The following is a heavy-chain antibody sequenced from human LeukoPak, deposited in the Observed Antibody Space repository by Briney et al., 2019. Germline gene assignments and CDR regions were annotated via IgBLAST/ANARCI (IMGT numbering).Heavy chain of an antibody. CDR1: VYTFTTYD. Sequence: ASVNVSCKASVYTFTTYDINWVRQATGQGLEWMGWMNPNSGNICYTQKFQGRVTMTRNTSISTAYMELSSLRSEDTAVYYCARGRGSGHKENWFDPWGQGTLVTVSS. CDR2: MNPNSGNI. J-gene: IGHJ5*02. CDR3: ARGRGSGHKENWFDP. D-gene: IGHD6-19*01. V-gene: IGHV1-8*01.